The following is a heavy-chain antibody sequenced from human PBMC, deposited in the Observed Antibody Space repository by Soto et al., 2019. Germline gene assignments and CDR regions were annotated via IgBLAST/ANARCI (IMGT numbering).Heavy chain of an antibody. V-gene: IGHV3-23*01. CDR2: ISGSGGST. CDR1: GFTFSSYA. D-gene: IGHD3-3*01. J-gene: IGHJ3*02. CDR3: AKDAKNVLRFLEWLLLDAFDI. Sequence: GGSLRLSCAASGFTFSSYAMSWVRQAPGKGLEWVSAISGSGGSTYYADSVKGRFTISRDNSKNTLYLQMNSLRAEDTAVYYCAKDAKNVLRFLEWLLLDAFDIWGQGTMVTVSS.